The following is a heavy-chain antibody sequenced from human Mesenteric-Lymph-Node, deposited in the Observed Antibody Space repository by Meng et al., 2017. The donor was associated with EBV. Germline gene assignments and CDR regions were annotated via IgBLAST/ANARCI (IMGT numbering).Heavy chain of an antibody. Sequence: QVRLADAGPGLVKPSETLSLPCTVSGGSVRSVNYYWNWIRQPPGKELEWIGHIYYTGSSNYNPSLKGRVTMSVDTSKNQFSLQLSSVTAADTAVYYCARGEKGPIDYWGQGTLVTVSS. CDR2: IYYTGSS. V-gene: IGHV4-61*01. CDR1: GGSVRSVNYY. J-gene: IGHJ4*02. CDR3: ARGEKGPIDY.